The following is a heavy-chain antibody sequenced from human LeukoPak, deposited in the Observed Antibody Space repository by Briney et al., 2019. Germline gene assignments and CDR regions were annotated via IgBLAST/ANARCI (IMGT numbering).Heavy chain of an antibody. Sequence: GRSLRLSCAASGFTFSSYGMHWVRQAPGKGLEWVAVISYDGSNKYYADSVKGRFTISRDNSKNTLYPQMNSLRAEDTAVYYCAKDSTKLRYFDWLPPLYGMDVWGQGTTVAVSS. J-gene: IGHJ6*02. CDR3: AKDSTKLRYFDWLPPLYGMDV. CDR1: GFTFSSYG. D-gene: IGHD3-9*01. CDR2: ISYDGSNK. V-gene: IGHV3-30*18.